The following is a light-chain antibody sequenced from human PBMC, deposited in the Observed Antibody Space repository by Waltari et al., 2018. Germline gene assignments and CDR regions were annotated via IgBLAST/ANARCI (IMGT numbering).Light chain of an antibody. CDR1: QDISSA. Sequence: ALQLTQSPSSLSASVGDRVTITCRASQDISSALAWYQQKPGKPPKLLIYDASSLESGVPSRFSGSRSGTDFTLTISSLQPEDFATYYCQQFHNYPLTFGGGTKVEIK. CDR2: DAS. J-gene: IGKJ4*01. V-gene: IGKV1D-13*01. CDR3: QQFHNYPLT.